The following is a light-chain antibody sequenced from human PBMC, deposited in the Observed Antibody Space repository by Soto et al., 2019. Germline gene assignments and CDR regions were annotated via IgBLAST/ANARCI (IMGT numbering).Light chain of an antibody. Sequence: GARVTITCRASQSIVSWLAWYQQKPGKAPELLIYKASSLQNGVPSRFSGSGSGTEFIFTISSLQPDDIATYYCQQYHSYWTFGQGTKVEIK. CDR1: QSIVSW. J-gene: IGKJ1*01. CDR2: KAS. V-gene: IGKV1-5*03. CDR3: QQYHSYWT.